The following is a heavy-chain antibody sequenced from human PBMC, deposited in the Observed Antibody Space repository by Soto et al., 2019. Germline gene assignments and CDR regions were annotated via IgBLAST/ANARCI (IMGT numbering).Heavy chain of an antibody. J-gene: IGHJ3*02. Sequence: SETLSLTCTVSGGSISSSSYYWGWIRQPPGKGLEWIGSIYYSGSPSYNPSLKSRVTISVDTSKNQFSLKLSSVTAADTAGYYCARAHNQQASSWYNAFDIWGQGTMVTVSS. V-gene: IGHV4-39*07. CDR1: GGSISSSSYY. D-gene: IGHD6-13*01. CDR2: IYYSGSP. CDR3: ARAHNQQASSWYNAFDI.